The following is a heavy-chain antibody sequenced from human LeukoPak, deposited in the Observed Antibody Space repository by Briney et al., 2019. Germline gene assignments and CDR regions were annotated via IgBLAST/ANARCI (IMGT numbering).Heavy chain of an antibody. D-gene: IGHD2-2*02. CDR1: GGSISSGDYY. CDR3: ARDDRAGYCSSTSCYTRAFDI. Sequence: KSSQTLSLTCTVSGGSISSGDYYWSWIRQPPGKGLEWIGYIYYSGSTYYNPSLKSRVTISVDTSKNQFSLKLSSVTAADTAVYYCARDDRAGYCSSTSCYTRAFDIWGQGTMVTVSS. V-gene: IGHV4-30-4*08. CDR2: IYYSGST. J-gene: IGHJ3*02.